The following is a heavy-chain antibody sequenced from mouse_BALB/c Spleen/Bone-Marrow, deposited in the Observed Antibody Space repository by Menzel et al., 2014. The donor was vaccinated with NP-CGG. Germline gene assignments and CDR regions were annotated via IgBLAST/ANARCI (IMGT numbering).Heavy chain of an antibody. D-gene: IGHD2-2*01. CDR3: ARSLYGYDWYFDV. CDR2: INPYNDDT. J-gene: IGHJ1*01. V-gene: IGHV1-14*01. Sequence: VQLQQSGPELVKPGASVKVSCKASGYTFTSYVMHWVRQKPGLGLEWIGYINPYNDDTEYNEKFKGKATLTSDKSSSTAYMELSSLTSEDSAVFYCARSLYGYDWYFDVWGAGTTVTVSS. CDR1: GYTFTSYV.